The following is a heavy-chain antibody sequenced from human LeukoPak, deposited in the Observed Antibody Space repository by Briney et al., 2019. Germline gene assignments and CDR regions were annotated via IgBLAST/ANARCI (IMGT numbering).Heavy chain of an antibody. J-gene: IGHJ6*03. CDR2: MNPNSGNT. Sequence: ASVKVSCKASGYTFTSYDINWVRQATGQGLKWMGWMNPNSGNTGYAQKFQGRVTMTRNTSISTAYMELSSLRSEDTAVYYCARGLFYPRFWPYYYYYYMDVWGKGTTVTVSS. V-gene: IGHV1-8*01. CDR1: GYTFTSYD. D-gene: IGHD3-3*01. CDR3: ARGLFYPRFWPYYYYYYMDV.